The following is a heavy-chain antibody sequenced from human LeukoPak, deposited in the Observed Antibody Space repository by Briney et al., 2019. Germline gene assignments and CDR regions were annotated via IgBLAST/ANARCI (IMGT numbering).Heavy chain of an antibody. CDR2: IIPIFGTA. V-gene: IGHV1-69*06. CDR1: GGTFSSYA. Sequence: PGSSVKVSCKASGGTFSSYAISWVRQAAGQGLEWMGGIIPIFGTANYAQKFQGRVTITADKSTSTAYMELSSLRSEDTAVYYCARAVPEGYSSGWYGGAFDYWGQGTLVTVSS. CDR3: ARAVPEGYSSGWYGGAFDY. D-gene: IGHD6-19*01. J-gene: IGHJ4*02.